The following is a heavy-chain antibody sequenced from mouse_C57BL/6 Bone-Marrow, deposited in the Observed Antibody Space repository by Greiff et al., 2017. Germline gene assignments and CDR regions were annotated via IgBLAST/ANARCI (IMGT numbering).Heavy chain of an antibody. CDR1: GYTFTSYW. J-gene: IGHJ1*03. D-gene: IGHD2-3*01. CDR2: IHPNSGST. Sequence: QVQLKQPGAELVKPGASVKLSCKASGYTFTSYWMHWVKQRPGQGLEWIGMIHPNSGSTNYNEKFKSKATLTVDKSSSTAYMQLSSLTSEDSAVYYCAREDGYYWYFDVWGTGTTVTVSS. V-gene: IGHV1-64*01. CDR3: AREDGYYWYFDV.